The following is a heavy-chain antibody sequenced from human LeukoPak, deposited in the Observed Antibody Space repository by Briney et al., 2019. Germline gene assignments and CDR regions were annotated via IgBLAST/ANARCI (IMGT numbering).Heavy chain of an antibody. CDR2: IYYSGST. CDR1: GGSISSYY. CDR3: ARLRGSSLDAFDI. J-gene: IGHJ3*02. V-gene: IGHV4-59*01. Sequence: PSETLSLTCTVSGGSISSYYWSWIRQPPGQGLEWMGYIYYSGSTNYNPSLKSRVTISVDTSKNQFSPKLSSVTAADTAVHYCARLRGSSLDAFDIWGQGTMVTVSS. D-gene: IGHD6-13*01.